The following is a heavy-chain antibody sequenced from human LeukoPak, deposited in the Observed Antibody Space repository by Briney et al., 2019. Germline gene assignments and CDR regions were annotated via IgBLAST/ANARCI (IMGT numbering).Heavy chain of an antibody. CDR1: GASISDYF. CDR2: IYYKGDT. D-gene: IGHD2-8*02. Sequence: PSETLSLTCTVSGASISDYFWSWIRQSPVKGLEWIGYIYYKGDTNYNPSLTSRVTISMNTSKNQFSLKLKSVTSADTAVFYCARDRRYCTGGTCYLDPYFDYWGQGTLATVSS. V-gene: IGHV4-59*13. CDR3: ARDRRYCTGGTCYLDPYFDY. J-gene: IGHJ4*02.